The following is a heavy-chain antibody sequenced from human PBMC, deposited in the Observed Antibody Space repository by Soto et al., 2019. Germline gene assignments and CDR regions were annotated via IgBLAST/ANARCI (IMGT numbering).Heavy chain of an antibody. D-gene: IGHD3-16*01. J-gene: IGHJ4*02. V-gene: IGHV3-23*01. Sequence: EVQVLESGGGLVQPGGSLRLSCAASGFMSWVRQAPGKGLEWVSAISDYGANTYYVDSVKGRFTISRDNAKNTLYLQMNSRSAEDTAVYYCAKGFRGHYDDFRGQGTLVTVSS. CDR1: GF. CDR2: ISDYGANT. CDR3: AKGFRGHYDDF.